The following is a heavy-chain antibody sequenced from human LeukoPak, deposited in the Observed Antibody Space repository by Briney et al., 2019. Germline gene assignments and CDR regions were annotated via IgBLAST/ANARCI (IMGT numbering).Heavy chain of an antibody. Sequence: PGGSLRLSCTASGFTFGDYAMSWFRQAPGKGLEWVGFIRSKAYGGTTEYAASVEGRFTISRDDSKSIAYLQMNSLKTEDTAVYYCTRGEDGDSFDYWGQGTLVTVSS. J-gene: IGHJ4*02. CDR2: IRSKAYGGTT. V-gene: IGHV3-49*03. CDR3: TRGEDGDSFDY. D-gene: IGHD4-17*01. CDR1: GFTFGDYA.